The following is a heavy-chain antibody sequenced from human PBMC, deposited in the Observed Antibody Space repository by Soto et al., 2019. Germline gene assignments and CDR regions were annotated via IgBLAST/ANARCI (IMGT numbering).Heavy chain of an antibody. V-gene: IGHV1-69*04. D-gene: IGHD3-9*01. CDR1: GGTFSIYT. CDR2: IIPILGIA. J-gene: IGHJ5*02. CDR3: ARDLDDILTGHNFDP. Sequence: SVKVSCKGSGGTFSIYTVSWVPQAPGQGLEWMGRIIPILGIANHAQKFQGRVTITADKSTSTAYMELSSLSSEDAAVYFCARDLDDILTGHNFDPWGEGTLVTVSS.